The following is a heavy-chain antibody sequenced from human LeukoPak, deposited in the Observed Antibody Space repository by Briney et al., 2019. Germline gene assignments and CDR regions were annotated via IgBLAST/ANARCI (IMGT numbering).Heavy chain of an antibody. CDR1: GFTFSTYG. J-gene: IGHJ4*02. V-gene: IGHV3-33*01. CDR3: ARVGYYASGPFSYFDY. Sequence: PGGSLRLSCAASGFTFSTYGMHWVRQAPGKGLEWVAVIWHDGNYKYYADSVRGRFTISRDNSKNTLYLQMNSLIFEDTAVYYCARVGYYASGPFSYFDYWGQGTLVTVSS. D-gene: IGHD3-10*01. CDR2: IWHDGNYK.